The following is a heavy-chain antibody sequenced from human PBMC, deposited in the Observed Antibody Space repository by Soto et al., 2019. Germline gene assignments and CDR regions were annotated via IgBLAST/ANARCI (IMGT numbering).Heavy chain of an antibody. Sequence: QITLKESGPTLVKPTQTLTLTCTFSGFSLSTSGVGVGWIRQPPGKSLEWLALIYGDGDERYSPSLRSRVTITKDTSKNQVVLTMTNMDPVDTATYYCAYRLGCSGGSCYSRNRPFDYWGQGTLVTVSS. CDR2: IYGDGDE. V-gene: IGHV2-5*02. CDR3: AYRLGCSGGSCYSRNRPFDY. D-gene: IGHD2-15*01. CDR1: GFSLSTSGVG. J-gene: IGHJ4*02.